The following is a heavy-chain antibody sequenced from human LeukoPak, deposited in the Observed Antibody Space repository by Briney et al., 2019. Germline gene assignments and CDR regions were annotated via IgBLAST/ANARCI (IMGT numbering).Heavy chain of an antibody. CDR3: ARDLGERYSGHDGVYFDY. D-gene: IGHD5-12*01. CDR2: IIPIFGIA. Sequence: ASVKVSCKASGGTFSSYAISWVRQAPGQGLEWMGRIIPIFGIANYAQKFQGRVTITADKSTSTAYMELSSLRSEDTAVYYCARDLGERYSGHDGVYFDYWGQGTLVTVSS. J-gene: IGHJ4*02. V-gene: IGHV1-69*04. CDR1: GGTFSSYA.